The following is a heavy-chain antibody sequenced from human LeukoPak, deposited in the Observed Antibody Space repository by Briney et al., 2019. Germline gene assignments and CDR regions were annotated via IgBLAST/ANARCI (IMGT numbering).Heavy chain of an antibody. J-gene: IGHJ6*03. CDR1: GFTFSSYN. CDR2: ISWRSSDI. Sequence: GGSLRLSCAASGFTFSSYNMKWVRQAPGKGREWVSSISWRSSDIEYADSVKGRFTISRDSAKKSLYLQMNNLRAEDTAVYYCARVYSSSWYFGYLYIDVWGNGTTVTVSS. CDR3: ARVYSSSWYFGYLYIDV. D-gene: IGHD6-13*01. V-gene: IGHV3-21*01.